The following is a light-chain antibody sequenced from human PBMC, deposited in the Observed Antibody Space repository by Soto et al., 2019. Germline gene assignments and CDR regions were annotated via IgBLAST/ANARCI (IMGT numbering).Light chain of an antibody. J-gene: IGKJ1*01. Sequence: ETVLTQSPATLSLSPGEGATLSCRASQSINNYLAWYQHKPGQAPRLLIYDASKRATGIPARFSGSGSGADFTLTISSLEPEDFAVYYCQQRSNWPPEWTFGQGTKVDIK. CDR2: DAS. V-gene: IGKV3-11*01. CDR1: QSINNY. CDR3: QQRSNWPPEWT.